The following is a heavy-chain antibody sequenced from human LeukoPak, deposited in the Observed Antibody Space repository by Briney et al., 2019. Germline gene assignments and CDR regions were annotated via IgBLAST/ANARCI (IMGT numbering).Heavy chain of an antibody. CDR2: INPSGGST. J-gene: IGHJ5*02. D-gene: IGHD3-3*01. CDR1: GYTFTSYY. Sequence: ASVKVSCKASGYTFTSYYMHWVRQAPGQGLEWMGIINPSGGSTSYAQKFQGRVTMTRDTSTSTVYMELSSLRSEDTAVYYCAGESGLRLLEWLFDPWGQGTLVTVSS. CDR3: AGESGLRLLEWLFDP. V-gene: IGHV1-46*03.